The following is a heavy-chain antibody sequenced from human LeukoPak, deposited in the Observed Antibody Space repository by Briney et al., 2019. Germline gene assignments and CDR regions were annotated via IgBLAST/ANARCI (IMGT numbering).Heavy chain of an antibody. D-gene: IGHD1-26*01. CDR2: IYYSGST. J-gene: IGHJ5*02. CDR3: ARHEYSGSYYGLSWFDP. Sequence: SETLSLTCTVSGGSISSSGYYWGWIRQPPGKGLEWIASIYYSGSTYYNPSLKSRVTIFVDTSKNQHSLKLSFLTAADTAVYYCARHEYSGSYYGLSWFDPWGQGTLVTVSS. CDR1: GGSISSSGYY. V-gene: IGHV4-39*01.